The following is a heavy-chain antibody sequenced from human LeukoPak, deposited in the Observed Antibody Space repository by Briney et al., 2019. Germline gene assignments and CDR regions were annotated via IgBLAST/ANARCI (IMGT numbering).Heavy chain of an antibody. CDR3: ARDRGSGYQYYFDY. CDR2: IYHSGST. Sequence: SETLSLTCTVSGYSISSGYYWGWIRQPPGKGLEWIGSIYHSGSTYYNPSLKSRVTISVDTPKNQFSLKLSSVTAADTAVYYCARDRGSGYQYYFDYWGQGTLVTVSS. CDR1: GYSISSGYY. D-gene: IGHD3-22*01. V-gene: IGHV4-38-2*02. J-gene: IGHJ4*02.